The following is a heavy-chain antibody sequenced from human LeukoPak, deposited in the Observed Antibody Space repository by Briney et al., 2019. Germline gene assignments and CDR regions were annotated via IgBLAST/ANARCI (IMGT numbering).Heavy chain of an antibody. Sequence: GGSLRLSCAASGFTVSSNYMSWVRQAPGKGLVWVSRINIDGSTTNYADSVKGRFTISRDNAKNMLYLQMNSLRAEDTALYYCARDTPQHDYWGRGTLVTVSS. CDR1: GFTVSSNY. CDR2: INIDGSTT. V-gene: IGHV3-74*01. J-gene: IGHJ4*02. CDR3: ARDTPQHDY.